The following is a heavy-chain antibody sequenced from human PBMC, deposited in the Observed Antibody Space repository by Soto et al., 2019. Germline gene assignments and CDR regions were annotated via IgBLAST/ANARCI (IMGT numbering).Heavy chain of an antibody. Sequence: QLQLQESGPGLVKPSETLSLTCTVSGGSISSSSYYWGWIRQPPGKGLEWIGSIYYSGSTYYNPSLKSRVTIYVDTSKNQFSLKLSSVTAADTAVYYGARHSGGWDDAFDIWGQGTMVTVSS. CDR3: ARHSGGWDDAFDI. D-gene: IGHD1-26*01. CDR1: GGSISSSSYY. J-gene: IGHJ3*02. CDR2: IYYSGST. V-gene: IGHV4-39*01.